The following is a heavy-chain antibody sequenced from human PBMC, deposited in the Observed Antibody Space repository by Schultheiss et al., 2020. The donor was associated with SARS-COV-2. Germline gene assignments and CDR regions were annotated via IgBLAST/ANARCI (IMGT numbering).Heavy chain of an antibody. J-gene: IGHJ6*03. CDR1: GGSFSGYY. CDR3: ARRGTIHYYYYMDV. CDR2: INHSGRT. V-gene: IGHV4-34*01. D-gene: IGHD1-7*01. Sequence: SETLSLTCAVYGGSFSGYYWSWIRQPPGKGLEWIGEINHSGRTNYKPSLQSRVTISVDTSKNQFSLKLSSVTAADTAVYYCARRGTIHYYYYMDVWGKGTTVTVSS.